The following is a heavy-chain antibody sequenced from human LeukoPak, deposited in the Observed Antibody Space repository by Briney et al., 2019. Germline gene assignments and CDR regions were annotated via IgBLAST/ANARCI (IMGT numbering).Heavy chain of an antibody. CDR3: AKDKQQLGMRYFDY. V-gene: IGHV3-30*04. D-gene: IGHD6-13*01. CDR2: ISYDGSNK. CDR1: GFTFSSYA. J-gene: IGHJ4*02. Sequence: PGGSLRLSCAASGFTFSSYAMHWVRQAPGKGLEWVAVISYDGSNKYYADSVKGRFTISRDNSKNTLYLQMNSLRAEDTAVYYCAKDKQQLGMRYFDYWGQGTLVTVSS.